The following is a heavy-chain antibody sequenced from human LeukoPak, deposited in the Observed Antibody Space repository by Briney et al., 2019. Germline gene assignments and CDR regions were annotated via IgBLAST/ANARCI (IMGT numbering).Heavy chain of an antibody. CDR2: INHDGST. CDR1: GGSFSGYY. D-gene: IGHD4-17*01. CDR3: AGSRLRGDY. V-gene: IGHV4-34*01. Sequence: SETLSLTCAIYGGSFSGYYWSWIRQPPGKGLEWIGEINHDGSTNYNPSLKSRVTISVDTSKNQFSLKLSSVTATDTAVYYCAGSRLRGDYWGQGTLVTVSS. J-gene: IGHJ4*02.